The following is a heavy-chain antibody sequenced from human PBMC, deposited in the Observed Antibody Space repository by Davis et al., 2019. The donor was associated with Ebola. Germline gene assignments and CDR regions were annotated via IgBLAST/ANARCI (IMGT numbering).Heavy chain of an antibody. CDR3: EGDSSGYYHQNY. CDR2: INAGNGNT. CDR1: GYTFTSYA. V-gene: IGHV1-3*01. J-gene: IGHJ4*02. Sequence: ASVKVSCKASGYTFTSYAMHWVRQAPGQRLEWMGWINAGNGNTKYSQKFQGRVTISADESTSTAYMELSSLRSEDTAVYYCEGDSSGYYHQNYWGQGTLLTVSS. D-gene: IGHD3-22*01.